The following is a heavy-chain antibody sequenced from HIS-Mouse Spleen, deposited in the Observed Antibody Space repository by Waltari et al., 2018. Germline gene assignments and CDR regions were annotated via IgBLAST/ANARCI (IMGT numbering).Heavy chain of an antibody. CDR2: ISYDGSNK. CDR3: AKDKHHAFDY. CDR1: GFTFSSYG. V-gene: IGHV3-30*18. Sequence: QVQLVESWGGVVQPGRSLRLPCAASGFTFSSYGMPWVRQAPGKGLEWVAVISYDGSNKYYADSVKGRFTISRDNSKNTLYLQMNSLRAEDTAVYYCAKDKHHAFDYWGQGTLVTVSS. J-gene: IGHJ4*02.